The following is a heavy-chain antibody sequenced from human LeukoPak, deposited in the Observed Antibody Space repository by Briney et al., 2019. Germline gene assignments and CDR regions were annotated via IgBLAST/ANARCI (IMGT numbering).Heavy chain of an antibody. V-gene: IGHV3-30-3*01. CDR2: ISYDGSNK. J-gene: IGHJ4*02. Sequence: GGSLRLSCAVSGFNFSNYAMHWVRQAPGKGLEWVAVISYDGSNKYYADSVKGRFTISRDNSKNTLYLQMNSLRAEDTAVYYCARAVGDYAERGYFDYWGQGTLVTVSS. D-gene: IGHD4-17*01. CDR1: GFNFSNYA. CDR3: ARAVGDYAERGYFDY.